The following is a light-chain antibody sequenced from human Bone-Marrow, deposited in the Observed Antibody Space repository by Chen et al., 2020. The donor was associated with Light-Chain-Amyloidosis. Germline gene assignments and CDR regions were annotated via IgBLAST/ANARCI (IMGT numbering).Light chain of an antibody. Sequence: EIVLTQSPGTLSLSPGEGATLSCRASQSLSTFLAWYQHKPGQAPRLLIYDASTRATGIPARFSGSGSGTDFTLTISSLEPEDFAVYYCQQRSIWPPITFGQGTRLEIK. CDR2: DAS. CDR3: QQRSIWPPIT. CDR1: QSLSTF. J-gene: IGKJ5*01. V-gene: IGKV3-11*01.